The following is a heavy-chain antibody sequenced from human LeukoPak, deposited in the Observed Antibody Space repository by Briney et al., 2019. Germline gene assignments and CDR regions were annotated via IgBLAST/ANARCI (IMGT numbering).Heavy chain of an antibody. CDR1: GYTFTSYY. V-gene: IGHV1-46*01. J-gene: IGHJ4*02. CDR3: AKVNSPPNIQLWPYFDY. Sequence: GASVKVSSKASGYTFTSYYMHWVRQAPGQGLEWMGIINPSGGSTSYAQKFQGRVTMTRDTSTSTVYMELSSLRSEDTAVYYCAKVNSPPNIQLWPYFDYWGQGTLVTVSS. CDR2: INPSGGST. D-gene: IGHD5-18*01.